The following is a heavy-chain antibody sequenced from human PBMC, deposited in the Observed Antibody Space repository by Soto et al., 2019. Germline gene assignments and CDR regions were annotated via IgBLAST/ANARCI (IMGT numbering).Heavy chain of an antibody. D-gene: IGHD2-15*01. Sequence: QVQLQESGPGLVKPSETLSLTCTVSGGSISSYYWSWIRQPPGKGLEWIGYIYYSGSTNYNPSLKSRVTISVDTSKNQFSLKLSSVTAADTAVYYCARAPRRVVAANYAFDIWGQGTMFTVSS. CDR3: ARAPRRVVAANYAFDI. J-gene: IGHJ3*02. CDR1: GGSISSYY. V-gene: IGHV4-59*01. CDR2: IYYSGST.